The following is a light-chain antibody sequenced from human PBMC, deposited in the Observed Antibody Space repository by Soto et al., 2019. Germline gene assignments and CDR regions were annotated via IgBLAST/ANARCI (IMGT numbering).Light chain of an antibody. CDR1: SSDVGGYNF. CDR2: GVS. J-gene: IGLJ1*01. Sequence: QSALTQPASVSGSPGQSITISCTGTSSDVGGYNFVSWYQQHPGKAPKLILYGVSNRPSGVSNRFSGSKSGNTASLTISGLLAEDESDYYCSSFTSSTTFYVFGTGTKLTVL. CDR3: SSFTSSTTFYV. V-gene: IGLV2-14*01.